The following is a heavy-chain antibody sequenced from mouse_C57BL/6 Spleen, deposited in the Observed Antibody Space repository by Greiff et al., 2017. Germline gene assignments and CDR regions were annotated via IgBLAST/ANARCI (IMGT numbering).Heavy chain of an antibody. CDR1: GYTFTSYW. Sequence: QVQLQQPGTELVKPGASVKLSCKASGYTFTSYWMHWVKQRPGQGLEWIGNINPSNGGTNYNEKFKSKATMTVDKSSSTAYMQISSLTSEDSAVYYCARKGILLPGFDYWGQGTTLTVSS. D-gene: IGHD2-1*01. J-gene: IGHJ2*01. CDR3: ARKGILLPGFDY. V-gene: IGHV1-53*01. CDR2: INPSNGGT.